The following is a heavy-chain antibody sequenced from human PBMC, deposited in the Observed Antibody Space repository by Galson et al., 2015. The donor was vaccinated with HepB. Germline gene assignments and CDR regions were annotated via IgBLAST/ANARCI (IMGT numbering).Heavy chain of an antibody. D-gene: IGHD2-15*01. J-gene: IGHJ4*02. CDR2: ISYDGSNK. V-gene: IGHV3-30-3*01. CDR3: ARDPSDIVVVNYFDY. Sequence: SLRLSCAASGFTLSSYAMHWVRQAPGKGLEWVAVISYDGSNKYYADSVKGRFTISRDNSKNTLYLQMNSLRAEDTAVYYCARDPSDIVVVNYFDYWGQGTLVTVSS. CDR1: GFTLSSYA.